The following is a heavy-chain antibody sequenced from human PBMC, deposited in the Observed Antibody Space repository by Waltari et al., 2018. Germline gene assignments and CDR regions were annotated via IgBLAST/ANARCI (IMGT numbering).Heavy chain of an antibody. V-gene: IGHV7-4-1*02. CDR1: GYIFTNYA. J-gene: IGHJ4*02. CDR2: INTKTGNP. CDR3: ARGIQLWGRGSWYFDN. Sequence: QVQLVQSGSELKKPGASVKVSCKASGYIFTNYAMNWVRQAPGQGLEWMGWINTKTGNPKYAQGFRGRFVFSLDPSVSTASLQISSLKAEDTAVYYCARGIQLWGRGSWYFDNWGQGTLVTVSS. D-gene: IGHD3-16*01.